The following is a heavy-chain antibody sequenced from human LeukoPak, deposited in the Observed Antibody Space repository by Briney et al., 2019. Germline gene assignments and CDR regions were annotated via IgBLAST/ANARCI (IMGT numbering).Heavy chain of an antibody. V-gene: IGHV1-2*02. D-gene: IGHD2-15*01. CDR3: ARGVVVVYHGTNWFDP. CDR1: GGTFSSYA. CDR2: INPNSGGT. Sequence: ASVKVSCKASGGTFSSYAISWVRQAPGQGLEWMGWINPNSGGTNYAQKFQGRVTMTRDTSISTAYMELSRLRSDDTAVYYCARGVVVVYHGTNWFDPWGQGTLVTVSS. J-gene: IGHJ5*02.